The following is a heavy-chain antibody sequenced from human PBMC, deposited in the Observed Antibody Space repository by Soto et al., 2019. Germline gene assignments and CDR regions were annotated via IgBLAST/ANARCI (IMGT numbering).Heavy chain of an antibody. CDR3: ASNQRITIFGVVIIPYDGMDV. D-gene: IGHD3-3*01. J-gene: IGHJ6*02. Sequence: SVKVSCKASGYTFTSYYMHWVRQAPVQGLEWMGIINPSGGSTSYAQKFQGRVTMTRDTSTSTVYMELSSLRSEDTAVYYCASNQRITIFGVVIIPYDGMDVWGQGTTVTVSS. CDR2: INPSGGST. CDR1: GYTFTSYY. V-gene: IGHV1-46*01.